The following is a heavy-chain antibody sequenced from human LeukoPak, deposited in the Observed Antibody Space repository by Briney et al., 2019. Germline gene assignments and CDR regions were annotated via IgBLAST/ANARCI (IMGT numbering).Heavy chain of an antibody. D-gene: IGHD1-1*01. CDR3: ASWKFDSPTAFDI. CDR2: IYYSGST. CDR1: GGSISSYY. Sequence: KPSETLSLTCTVSGGSISSYYWSWIRQPPGKGLEWIGYIYYSGSTNYNPSLKSRVTISVDTSKNQFSLKLSSVTAADTAVYYCASWKFDSPTAFDIWGQGTMVTVSS. J-gene: IGHJ3*02. V-gene: IGHV4-59*01.